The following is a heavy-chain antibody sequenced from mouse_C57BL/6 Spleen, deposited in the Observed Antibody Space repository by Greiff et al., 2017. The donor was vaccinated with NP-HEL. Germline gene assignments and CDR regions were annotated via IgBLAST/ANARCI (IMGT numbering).Heavy chain of an antibody. CDR2: IDPSDSYT. CDR3: ARAGDYGNSYFDY. D-gene: IGHD2-1*01. J-gene: IGHJ2*01. CDR1: GYTFTSYW. V-gene: IGHV1-69*01. Sequence: QVQLKQPGAELVMPGASVKLSCKASGYTFTSYWMHWVKQRPGQGLEWIGEIDPSDSYTNYNQKFKGKSTLTVDKSSSTAYMQLSSLTSEDSAVYYCARAGDYGNSYFDYWGQGTTLTVSS.